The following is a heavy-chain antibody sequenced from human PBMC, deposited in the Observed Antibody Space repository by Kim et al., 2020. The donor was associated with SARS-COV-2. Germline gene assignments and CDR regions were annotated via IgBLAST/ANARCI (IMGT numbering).Heavy chain of an antibody. V-gene: IGHV3-9*01. CDR2: ISWNSGSI. CDR1: GFTFDDYA. Sequence: GGSLRLSCAASGFTFDDYAMHWVRQAPGKGLEWVSGISWNSGSIGYADSVKGRFTISRDNAKNSLYLQMNSLRAEDTALYYCAKDIKIGYSSGWYWGPKGDYYYYGMDVWGQGTTVTVSS. D-gene: IGHD6-19*01. CDR3: AKDIKIGYSSGWYWGPKGDYYYYGMDV. J-gene: IGHJ6*02.